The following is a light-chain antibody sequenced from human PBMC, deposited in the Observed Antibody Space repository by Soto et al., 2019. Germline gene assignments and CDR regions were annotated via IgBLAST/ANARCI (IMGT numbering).Light chain of an antibody. CDR2: GAS. J-gene: IGKJ4*01. CDR3: QQYDSSFT. CDR1: QHVTTTY. Sequence: IVLTQSPATLSLSPGERATLSCTASQHVTTTYIGWYQRKFGQAPRLLIYGASTRATGTPDRFTGGGFGTDFTLTISRVEPEDFAVYYCQQYDSSFTFGGGTKVEMK. V-gene: IGKV3-20*01.